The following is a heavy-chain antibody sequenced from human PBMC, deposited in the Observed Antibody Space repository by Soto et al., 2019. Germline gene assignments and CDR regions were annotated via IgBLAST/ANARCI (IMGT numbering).Heavy chain of an antibody. CDR3: ARGLGRNFDL. CDR2: ISASGRS. J-gene: IGHJ2*01. D-gene: IGHD7-27*01. Sequence: QVQLPESGPGLVKPAEALSLTCTGSGDFISNFYWSWIRQPAGKGLQSLGRISASGRSNYNPNLQSRVAMSLDTSKNQFSLRLTSLSAADTAVYFCARGLGRNFDLWGRGTLVTVFS. V-gene: IGHV4-4*07. CDR1: GDFISNFY.